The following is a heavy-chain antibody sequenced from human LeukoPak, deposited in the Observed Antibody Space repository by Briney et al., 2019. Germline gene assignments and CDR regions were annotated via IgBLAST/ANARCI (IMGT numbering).Heavy chain of an antibody. Sequence: SETLSLTCAVYGGSFSGYYWSWIRQPPGKGLEWIGEINHSGSTNYNPSLKSRVTISVDTSKNQFSLKLSSVTATDTAVYYCARGSSGYSYGYYYWGQGTLVTVSS. CDR2: INHSGST. D-gene: IGHD5-18*01. CDR1: GGSFSGYY. J-gene: IGHJ4*02. V-gene: IGHV4-34*01. CDR3: ARGSSGYSYGYYY.